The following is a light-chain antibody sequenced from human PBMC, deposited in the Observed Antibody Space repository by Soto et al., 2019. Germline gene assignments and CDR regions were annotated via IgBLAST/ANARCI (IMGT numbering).Light chain of an antibody. V-gene: IGKV2-28*01. CDR1: QSLLRSNGYTC. CDR3: VPVLQTPLP. J-gene: IGKJ4*01. Sequence: DIVMTQSPLSLPVTPGQPASISCRSSQSLLRSNGYTCLDWYLQKPGQSPQLLIYLGSNRASGVPDRFSGSGSGTDFTRKVSRVEADDVGLYYCVPVLQTPLPFGGGTRVEIK. CDR2: LGS.